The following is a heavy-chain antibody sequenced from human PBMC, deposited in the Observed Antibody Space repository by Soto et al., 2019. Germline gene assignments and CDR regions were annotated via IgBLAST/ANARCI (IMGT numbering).Heavy chain of an antibody. CDR1: GFSVTNAW. CDR2: VYTSAEGGAT. Sequence: EVQLVDSGGGLVKPGRSLRLSCSASGFSVTNAWMNWVRQPPGKGLEWVGRVYTSAEGGATHYAAPVKGRSTISRDDSINTVYLQMNSLMTEDTPVYYCTTGSVEGFWGQGTTVTVSS. CDR3: TTGSVEGF. V-gene: IGHV3-15*07. D-gene: IGHD2-15*01. J-gene: IGHJ6*02.